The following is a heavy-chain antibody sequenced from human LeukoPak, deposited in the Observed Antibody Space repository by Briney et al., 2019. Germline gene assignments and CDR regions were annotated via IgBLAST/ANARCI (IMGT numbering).Heavy chain of an antibody. CDR1: GFTFSSYA. CDR2: IYSGGST. CDR3: ARDVSGRSGYSYYYYYYMDV. Sequence: QPGGSLRLSCAASGFTFSSYAMSWVRQAPGKGLEWVSVIYSGGSTYYADSVKGRFTISRDNSKNTLYLQMNSLRAEDTAVYYCARDVSGRSGYSYYYYYYMDVWGKGTTVTVSS. D-gene: IGHD3-3*01. J-gene: IGHJ6*03. V-gene: IGHV3-53*01.